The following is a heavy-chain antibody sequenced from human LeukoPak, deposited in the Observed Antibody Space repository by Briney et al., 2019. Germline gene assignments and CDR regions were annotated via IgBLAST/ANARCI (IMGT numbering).Heavy chain of an antibody. D-gene: IGHD3-10*01. V-gene: IGHV1-2*02. Sequence: VASVKASCKASGYTFTGYYMHWVRQAPGQGLEWMGWINPNSGGTNYAQKFQGRVTMTRDTSISTAYMELSRLRSDDTAVYYCARASQIMVRGVISLAYWGQGTLVTVSS. CDR1: GYTFTGYY. CDR3: ARASQIMVRGVISLAY. CDR2: INPNSGGT. J-gene: IGHJ4*02.